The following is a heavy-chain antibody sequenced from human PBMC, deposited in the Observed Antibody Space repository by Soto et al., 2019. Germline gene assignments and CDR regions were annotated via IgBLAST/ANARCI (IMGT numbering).Heavy chain of an antibody. V-gene: IGHV1-69*06. CDR2: IITLFGTS. CDR3: ASGYYYDTSGHFHYYYGLDV. CDR1: GGTFSSYA. Sequence: SVKVSCKASGGTFSSYAISWVRQAPGQGLEWMGGIITLFGTSAYAQKFQGRVTITADKSTSTASMELSSLRSEDTAVYYCASGYYYDTSGHFHYYYGLDVWGQGTTVTVSS. D-gene: IGHD3-22*01. J-gene: IGHJ6*02.